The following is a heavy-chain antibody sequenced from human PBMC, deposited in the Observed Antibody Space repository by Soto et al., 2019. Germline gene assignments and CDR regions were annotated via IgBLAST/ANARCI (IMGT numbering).Heavy chain of an antibody. D-gene: IGHD3-10*01. CDR1: GFTFSNAW. CDR2: IKSKTDGGTT. V-gene: IGHV3-15*01. Sequence: EVQLVESGGGLVKPGGSLRLSCAASGFTFSNAWMSWVRQAPGKGLEWVGRIKSKTDGGTTDYAAPVKGRFTISRDDSKNTLYLQMNSLKTEDTAVYYCTTVGVWGVMGYYYYGMDVWGQGTTVTVSS. CDR3: TTVGVWGVMGYYYYGMDV. J-gene: IGHJ6*02.